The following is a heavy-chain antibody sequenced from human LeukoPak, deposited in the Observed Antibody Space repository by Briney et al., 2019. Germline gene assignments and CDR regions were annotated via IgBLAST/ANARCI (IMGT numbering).Heavy chain of an antibody. V-gene: IGHV1-2*02. CDR1: GYTFTGYH. CDR3: ASRDGPQGAFDY. J-gene: IGHJ4*02. Sequence: ASVKLSCKASGYTFTGYHIHWVRQAPGQGLVWMGWINPNSGVTNYAQKFQGRVTMTRDTSISTAYMELSRLTSDDTAVYYCASRDGPQGAFDYWGQGTLVTVSS. D-gene: IGHD5-24*01. CDR2: INPNSGVT.